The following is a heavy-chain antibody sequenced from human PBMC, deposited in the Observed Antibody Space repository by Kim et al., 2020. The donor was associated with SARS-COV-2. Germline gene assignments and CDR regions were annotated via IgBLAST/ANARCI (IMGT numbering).Heavy chain of an antibody. CDR3: AIRRRGYSSGWYPFDY. V-gene: IGHV1-18*01. D-gene: IGHD6-19*01. CDR2: ISAYNGNT. Sequence: ASVKVSCKASGYTFTSYGISWVRQAPGQGLEWMGWISAYNGNTNYAQKLQGRVTMTTDTSTSTAYMELRSLRSDDTAVYYCAIRRRGYSSGWYPFDYWGQGTLVTVSS. CDR1: GYTFTSYG. J-gene: IGHJ4*02.